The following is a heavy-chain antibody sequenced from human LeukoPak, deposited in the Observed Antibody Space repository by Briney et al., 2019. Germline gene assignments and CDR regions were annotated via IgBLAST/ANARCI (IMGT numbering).Heavy chain of an antibody. CDR1: GGSLSSYY. J-gene: IGHJ6*03. CDR3: ARLSPLTGAYYYMDV. V-gene: IGHV4-59*01. CDR2: IYYTGST. Sequence: EPSETLSLTCTVSGGSLSSYYWTWIRQPPGKGLEWIGYIYYTGSTNYDPSLKSRVTISVDTSKNQFSLKLSSVTAADTAVYYCARLSPLTGAYYYMDVWGKGTTVTVSS. D-gene: IGHD7-27*01.